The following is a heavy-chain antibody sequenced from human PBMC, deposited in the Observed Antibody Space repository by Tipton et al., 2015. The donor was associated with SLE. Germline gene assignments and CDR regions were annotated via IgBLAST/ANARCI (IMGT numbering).Heavy chain of an antibody. CDR2: IYYSGST. CDR1: GGSISSYY. CDR3: ARVPFYYYYYTDG. V-gene: IGHV4-59*01. Sequence: TLSLTCTVSGGSISSYYWSWIRQPPGKGLEWIGYIYYSGSTNYNPSLKSRVTISVDTSKNQYSLKLSSVTAADTAVYYCARVPFYYYYYTDGWGKGTTVTVSS. J-gene: IGHJ6*03.